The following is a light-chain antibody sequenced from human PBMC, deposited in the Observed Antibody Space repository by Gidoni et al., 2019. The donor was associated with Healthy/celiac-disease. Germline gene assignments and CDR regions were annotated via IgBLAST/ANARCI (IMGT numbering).Light chain of an antibody. CDR2: GES. CDR3: QQYNNWPYT. CDR1: QSVSSN. Sequence: EIVMTQSPATLSVSPGERATISCRASQSVSSNLAWYQQKPGQAPRLLIYGESTRATGIPARFSGSGSGTEFTLTISSLQSEDFAVYYCQQYNNWPYTFGQGTKLEIK. J-gene: IGKJ2*01. V-gene: IGKV3-15*01.